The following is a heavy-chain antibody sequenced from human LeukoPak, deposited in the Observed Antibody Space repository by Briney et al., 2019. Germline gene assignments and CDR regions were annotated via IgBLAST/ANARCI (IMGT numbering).Heavy chain of an antibody. V-gene: IGHV1-8*02. Sequence: ASVKVSCKASRYTFTTYDINWVRQDAGQGLEWMGWMNPNSGNTGYAQKFQGRVTMTRNTSISTAYMELSSLRSEDTAVYYCARVWCSSTNCLNGWFDPWGQGTPVTVSS. CDR2: MNPNSGNT. CDR1: RYTFTTYD. CDR3: ARVWCSSTNCLNGWFDP. J-gene: IGHJ5*02. D-gene: IGHD2-2*01.